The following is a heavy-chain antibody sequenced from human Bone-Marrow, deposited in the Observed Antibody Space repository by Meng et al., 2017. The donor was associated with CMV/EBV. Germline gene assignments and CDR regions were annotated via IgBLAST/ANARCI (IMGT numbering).Heavy chain of an antibody. CDR1: GGSVSSGSYY. CDR2: IYHSGST. Sequence: LTCRVSGGSVSSGSYYWTWIRQPPGKGLEWIGYIYHSGSTNYNPSLKSRVTISVDASRDQFSLRLSSVTAADTAVYYCARCTNYFDPWGQGTLVTVSS. V-gene: IGHV4-61*01. D-gene: IGHD4/OR15-4a*01. J-gene: IGHJ5*02. CDR3: ARCTNYFDP.